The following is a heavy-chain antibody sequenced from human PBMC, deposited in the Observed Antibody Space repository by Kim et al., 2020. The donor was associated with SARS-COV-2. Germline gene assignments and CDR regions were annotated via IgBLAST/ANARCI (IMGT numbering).Heavy chain of an antibody. V-gene: IGHV3-33*01. Sequence: GGSLRLSCAASGFTFSSYGMHWVRQAPGKGLEWVAVIWYDGSNKYYADSVKGRFTISRDNSKNTLYLQMNSLRAEDTAVYYCARGPLGDWYFDLWGRGTLVTVSS. J-gene: IGHJ2*01. CDR1: GFTFSSYG. CDR2: IWYDGSNK. D-gene: IGHD3-16*02. CDR3: ARGPLGDWYFDL.